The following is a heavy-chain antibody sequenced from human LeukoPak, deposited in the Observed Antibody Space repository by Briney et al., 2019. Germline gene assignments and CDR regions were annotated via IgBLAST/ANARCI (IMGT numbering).Heavy chain of an antibody. D-gene: IGHD2-21*02. V-gene: IGHV3-13*01. Sequence: PRGSLRLSCAASGFTFSSYDMHWVRQATGKGLEWVSAIGTAGDTYYPGSVKGRFTISRENAKNSLYLQMNSLRAEDTAVYYCARSGAVTASYYYYYYMDVWGKGTTVTVSS. CDR1: GFTFSSYD. CDR3: ARSGAVTASYYYYYYMDV. J-gene: IGHJ6*03. CDR2: IGTAGDT.